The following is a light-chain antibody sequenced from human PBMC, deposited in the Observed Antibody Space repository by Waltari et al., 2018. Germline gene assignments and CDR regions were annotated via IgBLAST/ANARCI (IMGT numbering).Light chain of an antibody. J-gene: IGLJ2*01. CDR3: GTWDSSLSAAV. V-gene: IGLV1-51*01. CDR1: SSTIGANY. Sequence: QSVLTQPPSVSASPGQKVTISCSGSSSTIGANYVSWYQPLPGTAPKLLIYDTHKRPSGIPARFSGSKSGTSATLGITGLQTGDEADYYCGTWDSSLSAAVFGGGTKLTVL. CDR2: DTH.